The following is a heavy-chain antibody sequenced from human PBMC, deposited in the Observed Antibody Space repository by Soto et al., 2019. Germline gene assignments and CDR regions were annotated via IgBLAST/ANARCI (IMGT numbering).Heavy chain of an antibody. J-gene: IGHJ4*02. CDR2: ISYDGNNK. D-gene: IGHD3-3*01. V-gene: IGHV3-30-3*01. CDR1: GFTFSSYA. CDR3: ARDGDFWSGYYPY. Sequence: HPGGSLRLSCAASGFTFSSYAMHWVRQAPGKGLEWVAVISYDGNNKYYADSVKGRFTVSRDNSKNTLFLQMNSLRSEDTAVYYCARDGDFWSGYYPYWGQGTLVTVSS.